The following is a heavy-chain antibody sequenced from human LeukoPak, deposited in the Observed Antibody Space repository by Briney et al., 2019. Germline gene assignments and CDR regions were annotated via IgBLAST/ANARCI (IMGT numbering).Heavy chain of an antibody. CDR1: GYTFTSHG. CDR3: ARDPSNTSGFYAYLDS. D-gene: IGHD6-19*01. J-gene: IGHJ4*02. CDR2: ISAYNGDT. V-gene: IGHV1-18*01. Sequence: ASVKVSCKASGYTFTSHGISWVRQAPGQGLEWMGWISAYNGDTKYAQKTQGRVTMTTDASTSTAYMELRSLRSDDTATYYCARDPSNTSGFYAYLDSWGQGTLATVSS.